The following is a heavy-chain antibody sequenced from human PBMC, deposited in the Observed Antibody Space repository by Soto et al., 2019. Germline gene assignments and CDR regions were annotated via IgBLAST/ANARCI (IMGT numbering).Heavy chain of an antibody. D-gene: IGHD1-26*01. V-gene: IGHV4-4*07. J-gene: IGHJ4*01. Sequence: SETLSLTCTVSGDSITNNYWSWIRQPAVKGLEWIGRIYSSGSTNYNPSLKSRVTMSVDKSKNKFSLKLSSVTAADTAVYYCARDSGSYYLGPYWGRGTLVTVSS. CDR2: IYSSGST. CDR3: ARDSGSYYLGPY. CDR1: GDSITNNY.